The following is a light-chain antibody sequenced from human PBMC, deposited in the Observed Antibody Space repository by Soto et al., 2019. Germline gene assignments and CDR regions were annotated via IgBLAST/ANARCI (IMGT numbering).Light chain of an antibody. J-gene: IGLJ2*01. CDR1: SSDVGAYNY. CDR2: EVT. CDR3: SSYTTSSTLL. Sequence: QSALTQPASVSGSPGQSIAISCTGTSSDVGAYNYVSWYQCHPGKAPKLMIYEVTNRPSGVSNRFSGSKSGNTASLTISGLQPEDEADYFCSSYTTSSTLLFGGGTKVTVL. V-gene: IGLV2-14*01.